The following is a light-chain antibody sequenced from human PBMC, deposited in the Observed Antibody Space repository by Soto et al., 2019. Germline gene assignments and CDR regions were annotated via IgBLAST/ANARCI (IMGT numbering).Light chain of an antibody. V-gene: IGLV4-60*02. J-gene: IGLJ3*02. CDR3: ETWDSNSWV. CDR2: LERSGSY. CDR1: SGHSSYI. Sequence: QSVLTQSSSASASLGSSVKLTCTLSSGHSSYIIAWHQQQPGKAPRYLMKLERSGSYNKGSGVPDRFSGSSSGADRYLTISNHQFEDEADYYCETWDSNSWVFGGWTKLTVL.